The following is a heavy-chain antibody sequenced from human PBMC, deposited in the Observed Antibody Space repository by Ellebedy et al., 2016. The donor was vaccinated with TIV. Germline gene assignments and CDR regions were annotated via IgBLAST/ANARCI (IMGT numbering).Heavy chain of an antibody. CDR1: GYTFTSYY. J-gene: IGHJ4*02. CDR2: INPSGGST. V-gene: IGHV1-46*01. D-gene: IGHD2-15*01. Sequence: ASVKVSCKASGYTFTSYYMHWVRQAPGQGLEWMGIINPSGGSTSYAQKFQGRVTMTRDTSTSTVYMELSSLRSEDTAVYYCAREGYCSGGSCNYFDYWGQGTLVTVSS. CDR3: AREGYCSGGSCNYFDY.